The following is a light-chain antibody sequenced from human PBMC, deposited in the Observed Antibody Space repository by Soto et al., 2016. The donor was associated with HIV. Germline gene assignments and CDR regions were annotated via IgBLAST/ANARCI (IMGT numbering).Light chain of an antibody. V-gene: IGLV3-21*03. Sequence: SYELTQAPSMSVAPGKTARITCGGNNIGSKSVHWYQQKPGQAPVLVAYDNSDRPSGIPERIFGSNSGNTATLTISRVEAGDEADYYCQVWDSNSDHWVFGGGTKLTVL. J-gene: IGLJ3*02. CDR1: NIGSKS. CDR2: DNS. CDR3: QVWDSNSDHWV.